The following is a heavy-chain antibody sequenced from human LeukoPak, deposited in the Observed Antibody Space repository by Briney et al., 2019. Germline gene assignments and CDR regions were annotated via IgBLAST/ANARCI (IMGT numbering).Heavy chain of an antibody. V-gene: IGHV3-30*02. Sequence: GRSLRLSCAAAGFTFNHYGMHWVRQAPGKGLEWVAFTQDDESNKYYSDSVKGRFTISRDNSKNTLFLQMSSLRPEDTALYYCAKQMTERPHYYYMDVWGRGTTVTVSS. J-gene: IGHJ6*03. CDR2: TQDDESNK. CDR3: AKQMTERPHYYYMDV. CDR1: GFTFNHYG.